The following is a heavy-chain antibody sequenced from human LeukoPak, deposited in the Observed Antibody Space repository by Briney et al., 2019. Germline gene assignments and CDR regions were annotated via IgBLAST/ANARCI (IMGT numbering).Heavy chain of an antibody. D-gene: IGHD1-26*01. CDR3: ARDPWVSGSYSQGWFDP. CDR1: GGSFSDYY. Sequence: SETLSLTCAVYGGSFSDYYWSWIRQPPGKGLEWIGEINHSGSTNYNPSLKSRVTISLDTSKNQFSLKLSSVTAADTAVYYCARDPWVSGSYSQGWFDPWGQGTLVTVSS. CDR2: INHSGST. V-gene: IGHV4-34*01. J-gene: IGHJ5*02.